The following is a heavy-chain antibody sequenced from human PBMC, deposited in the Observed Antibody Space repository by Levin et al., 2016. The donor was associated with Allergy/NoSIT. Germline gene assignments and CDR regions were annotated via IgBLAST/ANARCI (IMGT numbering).Heavy chain of an antibody. J-gene: IGHJ5*02. CDR2: INHSGST. Sequence: RQAPGKGLEWIGEINHSGSTNYNPSLKSRVTISVDTSKNQFSLKLSSVTAADTAVYYCARGPWIRRFDPWGQGTLVTVSS. CDR3: ARGPWIRRFDP. V-gene: IGHV4-34*01. D-gene: IGHD5-18*01.